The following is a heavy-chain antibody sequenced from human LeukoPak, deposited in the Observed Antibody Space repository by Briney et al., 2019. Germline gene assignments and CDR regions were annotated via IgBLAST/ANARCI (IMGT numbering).Heavy chain of an antibody. V-gene: IGHV3-48*02. CDR3: ARYHDFNGNYYDQ. D-gene: IGHD3-3*01. J-gene: IGHJ5*02. CDR2: ISSGGETT. Sequence: PGGSLRLSCAGSGFTFSAYSIHWVRQAPGKGLEWVSYISSGGETTYYADSVKGRFTISRDNALNSLYLQMNSLRDEDTAVYYCARYHDFNGNYYDQWGQGTLVSVSS. CDR1: GFTFSAYS.